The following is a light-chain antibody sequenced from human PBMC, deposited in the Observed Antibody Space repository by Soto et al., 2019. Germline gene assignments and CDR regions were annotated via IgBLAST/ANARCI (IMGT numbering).Light chain of an antibody. CDR1: QTIRSNY. Sequence: ETVLTQSPGTLSLSPGERATLSCRASQTIRSNYLAWYRQTPGQAPRLLIYGASNRATVIADRFSGSGSGKDFTTIISRLEPEDFALYYCQQYGSSPWTFGQGTQVEIK. V-gene: IGKV3-20*01. CDR2: GAS. J-gene: IGKJ1*01. CDR3: QQYGSSPWT.